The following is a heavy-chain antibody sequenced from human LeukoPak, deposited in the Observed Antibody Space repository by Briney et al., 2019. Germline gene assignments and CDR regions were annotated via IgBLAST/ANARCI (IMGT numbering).Heavy chain of an antibody. J-gene: IGHJ4*02. D-gene: IGHD3-9*01. CDR1: GFTFSSYA. Sequence: GGSLSLSCAASGFTFSSYAMHWVRQAPGKGREWVAVISYDGSNKYYAGSVKGRFTISRDNSKNTLYLQMNSLRAEDTAVYYCARSPIYDILTLDYWGQGTLVTVSS. CDR2: ISYDGSNK. V-gene: IGHV3-30*04. CDR3: ARSPIYDILTLDY.